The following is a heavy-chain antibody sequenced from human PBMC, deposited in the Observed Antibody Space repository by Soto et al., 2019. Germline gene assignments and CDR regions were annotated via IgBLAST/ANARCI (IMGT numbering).Heavy chain of an antibody. CDR2: IYYSGRT. Sequence: SETLSLTCTVSGGSISSGGYYWSWIRQHPGKGLEWIGYIYYSGRTYYNPSLKSRFTISVDTSKNQLSLKLSCVTAADTAVYYCARDYATYYYDSSGPADAFDIWGQGTMVTVSS. J-gene: IGHJ3*02. D-gene: IGHD3-22*01. CDR3: ARDYATYYYDSSGPADAFDI. V-gene: IGHV4-31*03. CDR1: GGSISSGGYY.